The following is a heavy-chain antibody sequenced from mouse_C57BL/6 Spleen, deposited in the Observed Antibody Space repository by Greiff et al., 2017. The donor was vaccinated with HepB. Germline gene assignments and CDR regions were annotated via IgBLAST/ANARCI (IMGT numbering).Heavy chain of an antibody. V-gene: IGHV1-53*01. CDR1: GYTFTSYW. CDR2: INPSNGGT. J-gene: IGHJ2*01. Sequence: QVQLQQPGTELVKPGASVKLSCKASGYTFTSYWMHWVKQRPGQGLEWIGNINPSNGGTNYNEKFKSKATLTVDKSSSTAYMQLSSLNSEDSAVYYCATPPRIYCGSSYLAYRGQGPPLTISS. D-gene: IGHD1-1*01. CDR3: ATPPRIYCGSSYLAY.